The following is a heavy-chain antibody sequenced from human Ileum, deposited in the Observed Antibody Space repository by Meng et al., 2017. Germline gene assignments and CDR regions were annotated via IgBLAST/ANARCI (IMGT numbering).Heavy chain of an antibody. V-gene: IGHV1-3*01. CDR2: IHAGNGNR. CDR3: ARDPSGGKFHYFDS. CDR1: GATFTSFV. Sequence: QVQLVQSGPDVKRPGASVTVSCTASGATFTSFVIHWVRQAPGQRLEWMGWIHAGNGNRKYSQKFQGRVTFTTDTSATTAYLDLSSLRSEDTAVYYCARDPSGGKFHYFDSWGQGTLVTVSS. J-gene: IGHJ4*02. D-gene: IGHD2-15*01.